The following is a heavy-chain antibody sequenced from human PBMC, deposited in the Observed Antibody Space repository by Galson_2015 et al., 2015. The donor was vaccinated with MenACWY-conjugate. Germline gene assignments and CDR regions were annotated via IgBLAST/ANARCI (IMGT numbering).Heavy chain of an antibody. CDR1: GFTFSSYS. Sequence: SLRLSCAASGFTFSSYSMNWVRQAPGKGLEWVSSISSSSSYIYYADSAKGRFTISRDNAKNSLYLQMNSLRAEDTAVYYCAREGYGYYFDYWGQGTLVTVSS. D-gene: IGHD3-16*01. V-gene: IGHV3-21*01. CDR2: ISSSSSYI. J-gene: IGHJ4*02. CDR3: AREGYGYYFDY.